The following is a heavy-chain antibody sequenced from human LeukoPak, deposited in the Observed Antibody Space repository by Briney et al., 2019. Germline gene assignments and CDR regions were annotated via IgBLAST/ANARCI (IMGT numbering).Heavy chain of an antibody. CDR2: IKQDGSAK. CDR3: ARRYFDS. Sequence: GSLSFSCAASGFTFSDYWMHWVRQAPGKGLEWVANIKQDGSAKYYVDSVKGRFTISRDNAKNSLYLQMNSLRAEDTAVYYCARRYFDSWGQGTLVTVSS. V-gene: IGHV3-7*03. J-gene: IGHJ4*02. CDR1: GFTFSDYW.